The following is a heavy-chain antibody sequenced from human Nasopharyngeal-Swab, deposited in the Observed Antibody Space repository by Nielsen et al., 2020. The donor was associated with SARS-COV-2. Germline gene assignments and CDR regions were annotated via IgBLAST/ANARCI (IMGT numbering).Heavy chain of an antibody. Sequence: GGSLRLSCAASGFTFSSYAMHWVRQAPGKGLEWVAVISYDGSNKYYADSVKGRFTISRDNSKNTLYLQMNSLRAEDTAVYYCASGYSGYGGNFDYWGQGTLVTVSS. CDR1: GFTFSSYA. V-gene: IGHV3-30-3*01. CDR2: ISYDGSNK. J-gene: IGHJ4*02. D-gene: IGHD5-12*01. CDR3: ASGYSGYGGNFDY.